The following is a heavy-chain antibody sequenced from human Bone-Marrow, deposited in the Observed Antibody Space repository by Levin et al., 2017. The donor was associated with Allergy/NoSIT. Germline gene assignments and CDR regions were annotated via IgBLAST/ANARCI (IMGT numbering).Heavy chain of an antibody. CDR2: INRDGSST. Sequence: GESLKISCSASGFNFSSYWMHWVRQAPGKGLVWVSRINRDGSSTSSADSVKGRFTISRDNAKNTLYLQMNSLRAEDTSVYSCASDRVTTNWYFDLWSRGTLVTVSS. CDR3: ASDRVTTNWYFDL. J-gene: IGHJ2*01. CDR1: GFNFSSYW. V-gene: IGHV3-74*01. D-gene: IGHD4-17*01.